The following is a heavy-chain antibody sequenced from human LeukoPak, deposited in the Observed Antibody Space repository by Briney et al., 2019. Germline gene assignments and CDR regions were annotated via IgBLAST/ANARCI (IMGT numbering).Heavy chain of an antibody. CDR2: INPNSGGT. Sequence: GASVKVSCKASGYTFTGYYMHWVRQAPGQGLEWMGRINPNSGGTNYAQKFQGRVTMTTDTSTSTAYMELRSLRSDDTAVYYCARQCGSLCPFDYWGQGTLVTVSS. CDR3: ARQCGSLCPFDY. D-gene: IGHD1-26*01. CDR1: GYTFTGYY. J-gene: IGHJ4*02. V-gene: IGHV1-2*06.